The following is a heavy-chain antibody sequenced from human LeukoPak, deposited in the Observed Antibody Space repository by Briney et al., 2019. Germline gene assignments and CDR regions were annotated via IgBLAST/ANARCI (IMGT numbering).Heavy chain of an antibody. CDR2: IYYSGST. CDR3: ARHARDVGNHYFDY. D-gene: IGHD1-14*01. Sequence: SETLSLTCTVSGGSISNYYWSWIRQPPGKGLEWIGYIYYSGSTNYNPSLKSRVTISVDTSKNQVSLQLSSVTAADTAVYYCARHARDVGNHYFDYWGQGTLITVSS. J-gene: IGHJ4*02. CDR1: GGSISNYY. V-gene: IGHV4-59*08.